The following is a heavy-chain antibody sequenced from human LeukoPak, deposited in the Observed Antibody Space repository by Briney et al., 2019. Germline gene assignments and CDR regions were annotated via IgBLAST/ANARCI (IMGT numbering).Heavy chain of an antibody. J-gene: IGHJ4*02. CDR1: GGTFSSYA. CDR2: IIPIVGTT. V-gene: IGHV1-69*13. Sequence: GASVKVSCKASGGTFSSYAFSWVRQASGQGLEWMGGIIPIVGTTNYAQMFQGRVTITADESTSTAYMELSSLRSEDTAVYYCVRGGYYYDSSGYSHLPDYWGQGTLVTVSA. CDR3: VRGGYYYDSSGYSHLPDY. D-gene: IGHD3-22*01.